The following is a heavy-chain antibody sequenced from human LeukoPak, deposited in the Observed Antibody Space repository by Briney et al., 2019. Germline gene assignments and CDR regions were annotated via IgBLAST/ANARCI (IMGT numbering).Heavy chain of an antibody. CDR2: ISYDGSNK. J-gene: IGHJ4*02. V-gene: IGHV3-30-3*01. CDR1: GFTFCSYA. D-gene: IGHD3-10*01. Sequence: GGSLRLSCAPSGFTFCSYAIHWVRQAPGKGLEWVAFISYDGSNKYYADSVKGRFTISRDSSKNTLYLQMNSLRAEDTALYYCARGAFRLVRGVTTDYWGQGTLVTVSS. CDR3: ARGAFRLVRGVTTDY.